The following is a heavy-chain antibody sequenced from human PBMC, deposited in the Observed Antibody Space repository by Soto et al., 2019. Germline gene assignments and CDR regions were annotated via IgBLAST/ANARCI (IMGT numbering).Heavy chain of an antibody. CDR2: VHTTSATP. CDR3: QRSGDKSGYSGYSVDF. CDR1: GSSFRNYY. D-gene: IGHD3-22*01. J-gene: IGHJ4*02. Sequence: PSETLSLACSVSGSSFRNYYWDWIRQSPGKGMEWIGRVHTTSATPNYSPSLKGRVAITDYLSRKKVSLRLTSVTAADTAMYYCQRSGDKSGYSGYSVDFWGQGTLF. V-gene: IGHV4-4*07.